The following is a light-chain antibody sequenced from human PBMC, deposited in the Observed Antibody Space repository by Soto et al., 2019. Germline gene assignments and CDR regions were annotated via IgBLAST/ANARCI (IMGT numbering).Light chain of an antibody. J-gene: IGKJ5*01. CDR1: QSVSSN. CDR2: GAS. Sequence: EIVMTQSPATLSVSPGERATLSCRASQSVSSNLAWYQQKPGQAPRLLIYGASTRATGIPARFSGSGSGTDFTLTISSLQSEAFAVYYYQQYNNWPPSTFGQGTRLEIK. V-gene: IGKV3-15*01. CDR3: QQYNNWPPST.